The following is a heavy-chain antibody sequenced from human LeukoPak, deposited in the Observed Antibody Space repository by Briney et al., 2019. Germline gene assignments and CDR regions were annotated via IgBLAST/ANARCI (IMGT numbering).Heavy chain of an antibody. J-gene: IGHJ4*02. Sequence: GGPLRLSCAASGFTFTHSWMSGVRQAPGKGLEWVANIKQDGSEKYYVHSVEGRFTISRDNTKNSLSLQMNSLRGEDTAVYYCVRALGSSSADSWGQGTLVTVSS. V-gene: IGHV3-7*01. CDR3: VRALGSSSADS. CDR1: GFTFTHSW. D-gene: IGHD6-6*01. CDR2: IKQDGSEK.